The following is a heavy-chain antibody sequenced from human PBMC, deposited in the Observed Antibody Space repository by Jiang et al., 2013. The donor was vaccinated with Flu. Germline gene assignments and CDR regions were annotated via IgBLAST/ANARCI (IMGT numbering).Heavy chain of an antibody. J-gene: IGHJ5*02. D-gene: IGHD3-10*01. CDR1: GGSISSYY. Sequence: GSGLVKPSGTLSLTCTVSGGSISSYYWNWIRQPAGKRLEWIGRIYTGGSTNYNPSLKSRVTMSVDTSKNQFSLKLTSVTAADTAVYYCARDANLVSLLSNWFDPWGQGTLVTVSS. CDR2: IYTGGST. V-gene: IGHV4-4*07. CDR3: ARDANLVSLLSNWFDP.